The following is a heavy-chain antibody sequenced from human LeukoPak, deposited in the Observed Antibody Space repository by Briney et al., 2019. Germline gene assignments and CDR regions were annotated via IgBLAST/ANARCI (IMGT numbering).Heavy chain of an antibody. D-gene: IGHD6-13*01. V-gene: IGHV3-48*03. CDR3: ARGSRRQQLVPVNWFDP. Sequence: GGSLRLSCAASGFTFSSYEMNWVRQAPGKGLEWVSYISSSGSTIYYADSVKGRFTISRDNAKNSLYLQMNSLRAEDTAVYYCARGSRRQQLVPVNWFDPWGQGTLVTVSS. CDR1: GFTFSSYE. J-gene: IGHJ5*02. CDR2: ISSSGSTI.